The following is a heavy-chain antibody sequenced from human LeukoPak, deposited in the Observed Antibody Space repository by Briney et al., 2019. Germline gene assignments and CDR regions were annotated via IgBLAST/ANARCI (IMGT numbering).Heavy chain of an antibody. D-gene: IGHD6-19*01. J-gene: IGHJ4*02. CDR3: AKAPGIAVAGTTWHPDY. Sequence: GGSLRLSCAASGFTFSSYAMSWVRQAPGEGLEWVSAISGSGGSTYYADSVKGRFTISRDNSKNTLYLQMNSLRAEDTAVYYCAKAPGIAVAGTTWHPDYWGQGTLVTVSS. CDR2: ISGSGGST. CDR1: GFTFSSYA. V-gene: IGHV3-23*01.